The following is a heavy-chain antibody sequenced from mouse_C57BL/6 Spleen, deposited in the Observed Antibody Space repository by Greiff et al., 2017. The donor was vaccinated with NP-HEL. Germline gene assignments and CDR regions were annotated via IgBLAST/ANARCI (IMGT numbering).Heavy chain of an antibody. CDR3: ARRVYYYGSSYVYYYAMDY. V-gene: IGHV1-26*01. CDR2: INPNNGGT. D-gene: IGHD1-1*01. CDR1: GYTFTDYY. Sequence: EVQLQQSGPELVKPGASVKISCKASGYTFTDYYMNWVKQSHGKSLEWIGDINPNNGGTSYNQKFKGKATLTVDKSSSTAYMELRSLTSEDSAVYYCARRVYYYGSSYVYYYAMDYWGQGTSVTVSS. J-gene: IGHJ4*01.